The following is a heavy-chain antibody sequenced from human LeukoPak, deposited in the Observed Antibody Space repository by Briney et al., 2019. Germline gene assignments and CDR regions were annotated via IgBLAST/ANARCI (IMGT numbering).Heavy chain of an antibody. Sequence: PGGSLRLSCAASGFTFSSYAMSWVRQAPGKGLEWVSAISGSGGSTYYADSVKGRFTISRDNSKNTLYLQMNSLRAEDTAVYYCARALRGGSYWGYYYGMDVWGQGTTVTVSS. CDR1: GFTFSSYA. V-gene: IGHV3-23*01. J-gene: IGHJ6*02. D-gene: IGHD1-26*01. CDR2: ISGSGGST. CDR3: ARALRGGSYWGYYYGMDV.